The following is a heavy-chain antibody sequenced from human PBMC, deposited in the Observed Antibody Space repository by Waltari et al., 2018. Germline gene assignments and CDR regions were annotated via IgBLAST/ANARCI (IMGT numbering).Heavy chain of an antibody. J-gene: IGHJ4*02. Sequence: QVQLQESGPGLVKPSQTLSLTCTVSGGSISSGSYYWSWIRQPAGKGLEWIGYIYTSGSTNYNPSLKVRVTISVDTSKNQFSLKLSSVTAADTAVYYCARLAARRFYYWGQGTLFTVSS. V-gene: IGHV4-61*09. CDR3: ARLAARRFYY. D-gene: IGHD6-6*01. CDR2: IYTSGST. CDR1: GGSISSGSYY.